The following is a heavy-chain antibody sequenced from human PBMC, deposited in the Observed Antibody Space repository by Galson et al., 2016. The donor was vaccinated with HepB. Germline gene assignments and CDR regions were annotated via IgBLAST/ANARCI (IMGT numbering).Heavy chain of an antibody. J-gene: IGHJ4*02. CDR3: ARGQRLWFGESGYYFDA. V-gene: IGHV4-34*01. CDR1: DGSFSSNY. CDR2: INHRGNT. D-gene: IGHD3-10*01. Sequence: SEPLSLTCGVYDGSFSSNYWAWIRQSPGKGLEWIGEINHRGNTNYNPSLQGRVTLSVAASKFQALLKVKSLTAADTGVYYCARGQRLWFGESGYYFDAWGQGTPVTVSS.